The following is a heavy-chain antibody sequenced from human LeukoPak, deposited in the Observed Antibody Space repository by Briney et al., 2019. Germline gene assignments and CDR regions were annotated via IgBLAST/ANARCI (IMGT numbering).Heavy chain of an antibody. CDR3: ARGVAGTGLGGAFDY. J-gene: IGHJ4*02. CDR2: IYYSGST. D-gene: IGHD1-1*01. Sequence: SETLSLTCTVSGGSISSYYWSWIRQPPGKGLEWIGYIYYSGSTTYNPSLKSRVSISVDTSKNQFSLKLSSVTAADTAVYYCARGVAGTGLGGAFDYWGQGTLVTVSS. CDR1: GGSISSYY. V-gene: IGHV4-59*01.